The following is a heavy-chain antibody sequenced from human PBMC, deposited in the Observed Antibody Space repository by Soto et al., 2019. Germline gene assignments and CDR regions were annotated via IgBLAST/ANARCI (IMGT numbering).Heavy chain of an antibody. CDR3: ARSIRYCTNGVCPVKY. D-gene: IGHD2-8*01. Sequence: SETLSLTCTVSGGSISSSSYYWGWIRQPPGKGLEWIGSIYYSGSTYYNPSLKSRVTISVDTSKNQFSLKLSSVTAADTAVYYCARSIRYCTNGVCPVKYWGQGTLVTVSS. V-gene: IGHV4-39*01. CDR1: GGSISSSSYY. CDR2: IYYSGST. J-gene: IGHJ4*02.